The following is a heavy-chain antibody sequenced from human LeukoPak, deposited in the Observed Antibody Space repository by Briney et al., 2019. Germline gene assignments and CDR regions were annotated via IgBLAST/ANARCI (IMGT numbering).Heavy chain of an antibody. J-gene: IGHJ3*02. D-gene: IGHD3-10*01. V-gene: IGHV3-74*01. CDR1: GFTFSPYW. Sequence: PGGSLRLSCAASGFTFSPYWMHWVRQAPGKGLVWVSRINSDGSDTTYADSVKGRFTTSRDNAKNTLYLEMNSLRVEDTAVYYCARARMVRGVLTGAIDIWGQGTMVTVSS. CDR2: INSDGSDT. CDR3: ARARMVRGVLTGAIDI.